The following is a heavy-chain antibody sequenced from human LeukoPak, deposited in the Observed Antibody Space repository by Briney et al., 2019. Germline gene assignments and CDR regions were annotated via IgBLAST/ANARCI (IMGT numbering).Heavy chain of an antibody. Sequence: SETLSLTCAVYGGSFSGYYWSWIRQPPGKGLEWIGEINHSGSTNYNLSLKSRVTISVDTSKNQFSLKLSSVTAADTAVYYCARGGKWLRYYYFDYWGQGTLVTVSS. V-gene: IGHV4-34*01. CDR1: GGSFSGYY. D-gene: IGHD5-12*01. CDR3: ARGGKWLRYYYFDY. J-gene: IGHJ4*02. CDR2: INHSGST.